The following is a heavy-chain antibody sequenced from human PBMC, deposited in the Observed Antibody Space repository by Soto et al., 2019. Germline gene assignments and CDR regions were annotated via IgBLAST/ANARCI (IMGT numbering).Heavy chain of an antibody. Sequence: EVQLLESGGGLVQPGGSLRLSCAASGFTFSSYAMSWVRQAPGKGLEWVSAISGSGGSTYYADSVKGRFTISRDNSKNTLYLPMNTLRAKDTAVCSCAKDAVVVPPVWVTLGVWGWFDPWGQGTLVTVSS. D-gene: IGHD2-15*01. J-gene: IGHJ5*02. CDR2: ISGSGGST. CDR1: GFTFSSYA. CDR3: AKDAVVVPPVWVTLGVWGWFDP. V-gene: IGHV3-23*01.